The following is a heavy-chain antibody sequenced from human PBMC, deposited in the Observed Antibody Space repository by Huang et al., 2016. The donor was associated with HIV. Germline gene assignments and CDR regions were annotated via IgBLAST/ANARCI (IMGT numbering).Heavy chain of an antibody. V-gene: IGHV4-30-4*08. J-gene: IGHJ4*02. CDR3: ARAPATHSVFFY. Sequence: QVQLQESGPGLVKPSQTLSLTFTVSGDSIRSGGSYWTWIRQSPAKGLEWIGYVYYSGSSDYIPSLKSRVSISIDAFKNRVSLKLKSVTVADTAVYYCARAPATHSVFFYWGQGTLVTVSA. D-gene: IGHD3-3*01. CDR2: VYYSGSS. CDR1: GDSIRSGGSY.